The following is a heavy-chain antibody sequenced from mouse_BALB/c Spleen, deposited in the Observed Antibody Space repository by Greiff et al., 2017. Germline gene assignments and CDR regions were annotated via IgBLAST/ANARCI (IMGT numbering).Heavy chain of an antibody. Sequence: VHVKQSGAELVKPGASVKLSCTASGFNIKDTYMHWVKQRPEQGLEWIGRIDPANGNTKYDPKFQGKATITADTSSNTAYLQLSSLTSEDTAVYYCARSGDYDRAFAYWGQGTLVTVSA. CDR1: GFNIKDTY. J-gene: IGHJ3*01. V-gene: IGHV14-3*02. CDR2: IDPANGNT. CDR3: ARSGDYDRAFAY. D-gene: IGHD2-4*01.